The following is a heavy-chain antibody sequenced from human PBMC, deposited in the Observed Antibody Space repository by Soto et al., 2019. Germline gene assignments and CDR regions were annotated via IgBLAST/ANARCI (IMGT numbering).Heavy chain of an antibody. D-gene: IGHD3-9*01. CDR2: IYYSGST. Sequence: SETLSLTCTVSGGSISSGDYYWSWIRQPPGKGLEWITYIYYSGSTYYNPSLKSRVTISVDTSKNQFSLKLSSVTAADTAVYYCARVMYDILTGYYALDCWGQGTLVTVSS. CDR3: ARVMYDILTGYYALDC. V-gene: IGHV4-30-4*01. J-gene: IGHJ4*02. CDR1: GGSISSGDYY.